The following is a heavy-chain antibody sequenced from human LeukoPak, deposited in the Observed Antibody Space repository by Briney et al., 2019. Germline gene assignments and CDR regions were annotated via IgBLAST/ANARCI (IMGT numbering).Heavy chain of an antibody. J-gene: IGHJ4*02. Sequence: GGSLRLSCAASGFSVSSNSMTWVRQAPGKGLDWVSVIFSGGSTYYADSVKGRFTISRDNSKNTVYLKMNSLRAEDTAMYYCARGYDYFDYWGQGTLVTVSS. CDR2: IFSGGST. CDR1: GFSVSSNS. V-gene: IGHV3-53*01. D-gene: IGHD3-16*01. CDR3: ARGYDYFDY.